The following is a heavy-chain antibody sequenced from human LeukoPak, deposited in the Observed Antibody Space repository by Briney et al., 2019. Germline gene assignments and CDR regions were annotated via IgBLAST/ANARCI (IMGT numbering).Heavy chain of an antibody. CDR2: LSANGANT. CDR1: EFTFNNYA. J-gene: IGHJ4*02. V-gene: IGHV3-23*01. D-gene: IGHD1-1*01. Sequence: GGSLRLSCATSEFTFNNYAMSWVRQAPGKGLEWVSSLSANGANTYSADSVKGRFIISRDNSKNTLYLQVNSLRPEDTAVYYCARRSMTGTYYFDYWGQGTLVTVSS. CDR3: ARRSMTGTYYFDY.